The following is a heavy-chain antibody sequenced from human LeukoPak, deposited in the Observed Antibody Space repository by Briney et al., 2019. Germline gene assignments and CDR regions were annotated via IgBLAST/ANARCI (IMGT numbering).Heavy chain of an antibody. CDR3: ARDRLRWPKIDY. CDR1: GGSISSSDYY. D-gene: IGHD4-23*01. CDR2: IYYSVTT. J-gene: IGHJ4*02. V-gene: IGHV4-39*07. Sequence: SETLSLTCTVSGGSISSSDYYWGRIRQPPGKGLEWIGSIYYSVTTYYNPSLKSRVTISVDTSKNQFSLKLNSVTAADTAVYYCARDRLRWPKIDYWGQGTLVTVSS.